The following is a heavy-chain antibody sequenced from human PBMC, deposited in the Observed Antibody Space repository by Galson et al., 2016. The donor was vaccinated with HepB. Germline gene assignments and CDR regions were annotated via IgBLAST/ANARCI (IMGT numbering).Heavy chain of an antibody. J-gene: IGHJ4*02. CDR1: GHSFTSYW. V-gene: IGHV5-51*01. CDR3: ARLVHFYDSGPYYPDYFDY. Sequence: QSGAEVKKPGESLRISCKGSGHSFTSYWIAWVRQMPGKGLEWMGIIYPGDSDTRYSPSFQGRVTISVDKSITTAYLQWSSLKASDTAMYFCARLVHFYDSGPYYPDYFDYWGQGTLVTVSS. CDR2: IYPGDSDT. D-gene: IGHD3-22*01.